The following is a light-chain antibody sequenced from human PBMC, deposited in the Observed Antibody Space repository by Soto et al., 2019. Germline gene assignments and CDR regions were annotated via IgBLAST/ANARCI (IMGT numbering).Light chain of an antibody. CDR3: SSYTSSSTRV. CDR2: EVS. CDR1: SSDVGAYDY. J-gene: IGLJ1*01. Sequence: LTQPASVSGSPGQSITISCTGTSSDVGAYDYVSWYQQHPDKAPKLMIYEVSNRPSGVSNRYSGSKSVNTATLTISGLQAEDEADYYCSSYTSSSTRVFGTGTKVTVL. V-gene: IGLV2-14*03.